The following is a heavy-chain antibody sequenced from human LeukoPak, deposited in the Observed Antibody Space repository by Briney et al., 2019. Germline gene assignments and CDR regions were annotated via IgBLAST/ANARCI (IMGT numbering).Heavy chain of an antibody. Sequence: GGSLILSCAASGFTFSSYGMHWVRQAPGKGLEWVAVIWYDGSNKYYADSVKGRFTISRDNAKNMLYLQMSSLRAEDTAVYYCGRDNSGLPDYWGQGTLVTVSS. J-gene: IGHJ4*02. V-gene: IGHV3-33*01. D-gene: IGHD3-10*01. CDR2: IWYDGSNK. CDR3: GRDNSGLPDY. CDR1: GFTFSSYG.